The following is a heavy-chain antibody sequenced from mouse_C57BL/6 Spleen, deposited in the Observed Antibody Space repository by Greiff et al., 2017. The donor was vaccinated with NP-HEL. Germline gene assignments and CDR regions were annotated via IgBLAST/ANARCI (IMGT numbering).Heavy chain of an antibody. CDR2: IYPGDGDT. J-gene: IGHJ4*01. V-gene: IGHV1-82*01. CDR1: GYAFSSSW. Sequence: QVQLQQSGPELVKPGASVKISCKASGYAFSSSWMNWVKQRPGKGLEWIGRIYPGDGDTNYNGKFKGKATLTADKSSSTAYMQLSSLTSEDSAVYFCARSPYYGSSYGAMDYWGQGTSVTVSS. D-gene: IGHD1-1*01. CDR3: ARSPYYGSSYGAMDY.